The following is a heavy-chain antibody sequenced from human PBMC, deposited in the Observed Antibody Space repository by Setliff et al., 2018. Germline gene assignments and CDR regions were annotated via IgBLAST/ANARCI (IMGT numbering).Heavy chain of an antibody. CDR2: IYSGGST. V-gene: IGHV3-66*02. Sequence: GGSLRLSCAASGFTVSSNYMSWVRQAPGKGLEWVSVIYSGGSTYYADSVKGRFTISRDNSKNALYLQMNSLRPEDTAVYYCARTCSGSGCYAGLESWGQGTPVTV. CDR3: ARTCSGSGCYAGLES. CDR1: GFTVSSNY. D-gene: IGHD2-15*01. J-gene: IGHJ4*02.